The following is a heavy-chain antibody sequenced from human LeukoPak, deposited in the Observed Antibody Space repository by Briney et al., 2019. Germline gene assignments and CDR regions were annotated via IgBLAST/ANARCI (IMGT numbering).Heavy chain of an antibody. D-gene: IGHD6-19*01. Sequence: SETLSLTCTVSGGSISSSSYYWGWIRQPPGKGLEWIGSIYYSGSTYYNPSLKSRVTISVDTSKNQLSLKLSSVTAADTAVYYCARRGAVAGPFDYWGQGTLVTVSS. V-gene: IGHV4-39*01. J-gene: IGHJ4*02. CDR2: IYYSGST. CDR1: GGSISSSSYY. CDR3: ARRGAVAGPFDY.